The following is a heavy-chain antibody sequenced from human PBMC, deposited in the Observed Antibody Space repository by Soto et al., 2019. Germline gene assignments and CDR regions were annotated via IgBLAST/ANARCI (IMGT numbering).Heavy chain of an antibody. D-gene: IGHD6-13*01. Sequence: GESLNISCNGPRYSFTTNWIAWVRQMPGKGPEWMGSVHCGGSRTRYGPSFEGQVTISAAKSISTSYLQWSSLKASDSAIYYCATWRGSSWFDYWGQGTQVTVSS. CDR3: ATWRGSSWFDY. V-gene: IGHV5-51*01. CDR1: RYSFTTNW. J-gene: IGHJ4*01. CDR2: VHCGGSRT.